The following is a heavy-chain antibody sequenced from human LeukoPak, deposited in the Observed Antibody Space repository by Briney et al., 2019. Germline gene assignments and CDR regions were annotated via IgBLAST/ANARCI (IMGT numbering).Heavy chain of an antibody. CDR3: AKDKDMAAAGYYFDY. Sequence: GGSLRLSCAVPGFTFSSYAMSWVRQAPGKGLEWVSAISGSGGSTYYADSVKGRFTISRDNSKNTLFLQMNSLRVEDTGVYYCAKDKDMAAAGYYFDYWGQGSLVTVSS. CDR1: GFTFSSYA. J-gene: IGHJ4*02. CDR2: ISGSGGST. D-gene: IGHD6-13*01. V-gene: IGHV3-23*01.